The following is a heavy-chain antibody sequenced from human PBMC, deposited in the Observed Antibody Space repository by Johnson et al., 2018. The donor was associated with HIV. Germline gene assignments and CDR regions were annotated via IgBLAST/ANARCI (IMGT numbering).Heavy chain of an antibody. V-gene: IGHV3-33*08. D-gene: IGHD3-16*01. CDR2: IWHDGRDV. Sequence: QVQLVESGGGVVQPGRSLRLSCAASGFTFSSYGIHWVRQAPGKGLEWVAFIWHDGRDVYYADSVKGRFTVSRDNSKNTLYLEMNTLRAEDTAVYYCARGSRYTYDNDDVYLLQAFDYWGQGTMVTVSS. J-gene: IGHJ3*01. CDR1: GFTFSSYG. CDR3: ARGSRYTYDNDDVYLLQAFDY.